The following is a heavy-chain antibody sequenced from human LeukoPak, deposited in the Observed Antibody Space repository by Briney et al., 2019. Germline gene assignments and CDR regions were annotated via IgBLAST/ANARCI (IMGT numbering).Heavy chain of an antibody. D-gene: IGHD6-19*01. CDR2: IYYSGST. CDR3: ARRDSSGWYYFDY. V-gene: IGHV4-59*08. J-gene: IGHJ4*02. Sequence: SETLSLTCTVSGGSISSYYWSWIRQPPGKELEWNGYIYYSGSTNYNPSLKSRVTISVDTSKNQFSLKLSSVTAADTAVYYCARRDSSGWYYFDYWGQGTLVTVSS. CDR1: GGSISSYY.